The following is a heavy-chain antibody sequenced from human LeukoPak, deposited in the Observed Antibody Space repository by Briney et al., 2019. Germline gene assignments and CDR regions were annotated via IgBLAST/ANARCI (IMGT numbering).Heavy chain of an antibody. CDR1: GFTFSSYG. CDR3: AKGEYSSSSDERNYYYYGMDV. J-gene: IGHJ6*02. CDR2: ISYDGSNK. Sequence: GRSLRLSCAASGFTFSSYGMHWVRQAPGKGLEWVAVISYDGSNKYYADSVKGRFTISRDNSKNTLYLQMNSLRAEDTAVYYCAKGEYSSSSDERNYYYYGMDVWGQGTTVTVSS. D-gene: IGHD6-6*01. V-gene: IGHV3-30*18.